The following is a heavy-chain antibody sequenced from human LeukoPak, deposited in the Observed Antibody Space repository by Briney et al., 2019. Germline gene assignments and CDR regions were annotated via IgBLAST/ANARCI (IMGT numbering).Heavy chain of an antibody. CDR3: ARSGSYGFDAFDI. D-gene: IGHD5-18*01. CDR2: IYYSGST. J-gene: IGHJ3*02. V-gene: IGHV4-59*08. CDR1: GGSISSYY. Sequence: SETLSLTCTVSGGSISSYYWSWIRQPPGKGLEWIGYIYYSGSTNYNPSLKSRVTISGDTSKNQFSLKLSSVTAADTAVYYCARSGSYGFDAFDIWGQGTMVTVSS.